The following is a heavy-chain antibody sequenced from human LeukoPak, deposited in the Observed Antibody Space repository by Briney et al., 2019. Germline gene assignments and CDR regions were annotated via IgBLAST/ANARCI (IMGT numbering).Heavy chain of an antibody. J-gene: IGHJ4*02. D-gene: IGHD3/OR15-3a*01. V-gene: IGHV4-39*01. CDR2: IVGTP. Sequence: PGGSLRLSCAASGFTFSSYSMNWVRQPPGKGLEWIGSIVGTPTTTRPSRVKSPSIDTSKNQFSLRLTSVTAADTAVYYCARQTGSGLFILPGGQGTLVTVSS. CDR3: ARQTGSGLFILP. CDR1: GFTFSSYSMN.